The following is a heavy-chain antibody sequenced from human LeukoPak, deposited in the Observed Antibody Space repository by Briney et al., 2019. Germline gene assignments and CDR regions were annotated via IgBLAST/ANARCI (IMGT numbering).Heavy chain of an antibody. CDR2: IYPGDSDT. J-gene: IGHJ4*02. D-gene: IGHD4-17*01. V-gene: IGHV5-51*01. Sequence: GESLKISCKGSGYIFSTYLIGWVRQEPGKGLEWMGIIYPGDSDTRYSPSFQGQVTISADKSISTAYLQWSSLKASDTAMYYCARAAVTTLPFDYWGQGALVTVSS. CDR1: GYIFSTYL. CDR3: ARAAVTTLPFDY.